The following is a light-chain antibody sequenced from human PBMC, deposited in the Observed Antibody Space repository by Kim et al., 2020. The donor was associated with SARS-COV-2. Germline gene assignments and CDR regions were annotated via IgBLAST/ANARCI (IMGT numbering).Light chain of an antibody. CDR2: GAS. V-gene: IGKV3-20*01. CDR3: QQYVSSPHT. Sequence: LSPGERATLSCRASQSVISSYFAWYQQKPGQAPRLLIYGASSRATGIPDRFSGSGSGTDFTLTISRLEPEDFALYYCQQYVSSPHTFGQGTKLEI. CDR1: QSVISSY. J-gene: IGKJ2*01.